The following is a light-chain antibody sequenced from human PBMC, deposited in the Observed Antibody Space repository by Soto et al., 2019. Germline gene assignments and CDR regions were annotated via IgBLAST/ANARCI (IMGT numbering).Light chain of an antibody. CDR3: QQYNNWPPREGT. V-gene: IGKV3-15*01. Sequence: EIVMTQSPATLSVSPGERATLSCRASQSVSSNLAWYQQKPGQAPRLLIYGASTRATGIPARFSRSGSGTEFSLTISSLQSEDFAVDYWQQYNNWPPREGTFGQGTTLEIK. CDR2: GAS. J-gene: IGKJ2*02. CDR1: QSVSSN.